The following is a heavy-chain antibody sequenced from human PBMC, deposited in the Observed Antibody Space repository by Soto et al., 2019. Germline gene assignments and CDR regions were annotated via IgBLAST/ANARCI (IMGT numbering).Heavy chain of an antibody. D-gene: IGHD3-22*01. Sequence: LRLSCAASGFTFSSYGMHWVRQAPGKGLEWVAVISYDGSNKYYADSVKGRFTISRDNSKNTLYLQMNSLRAEDTAVYYCAKDQTYYYDSSGYYPQTWFDYWGQGXLVTVYS. CDR2: ISYDGSNK. CDR3: AKDQTYYYDSSGYYPQTWFDY. CDR1: GFTFSSYG. V-gene: IGHV3-30*18. J-gene: IGHJ4*02.